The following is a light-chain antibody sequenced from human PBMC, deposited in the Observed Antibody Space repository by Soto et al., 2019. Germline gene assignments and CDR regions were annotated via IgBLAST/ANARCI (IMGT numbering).Light chain of an antibody. Sequence: DIQMTQSPSSVSASVGDTVTITCRASQGISRWLAWYQQKLGKAPKLLIYDASSLQSGVPSRFSGSGSGTAFTLTISSLQPEDFATYYCQQANSFPITFAQGTRLEIK. J-gene: IGKJ5*01. CDR1: QGISRW. CDR3: QQANSFPIT. V-gene: IGKV1-12*01. CDR2: DAS.